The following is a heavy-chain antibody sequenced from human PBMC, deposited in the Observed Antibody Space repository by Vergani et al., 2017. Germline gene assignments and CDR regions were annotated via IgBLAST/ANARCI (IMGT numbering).Heavy chain of an antibody. CDR2: IHTGGST. J-gene: IGHJ4*02. Sequence: QVQLQESGPGLVKPPGTLSLTCAVSGDSISSNNCWTWVRQPAGKGPEWIGHIHTGGSTDLNPSFKSRVSISVDTSKSQFSLKLNSVTVADTAVYYCARSRPYCTSGSCPAIWVQGTLVTVSS. CDR3: ARSRPYCTSGSCPAI. V-gene: IGHV4-4*03. D-gene: IGHD2-15*01. CDR1: GDSISSNNC.